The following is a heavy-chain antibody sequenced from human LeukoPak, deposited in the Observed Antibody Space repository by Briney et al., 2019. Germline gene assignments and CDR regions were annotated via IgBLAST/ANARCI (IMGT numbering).Heavy chain of an antibody. CDR3: AKSKYEYKYGQDAFEI. V-gene: IGHV3-23*01. CDR2: ISGTGGST. D-gene: IGHD5-18*01. CDR1: GITWSYA. J-gene: IGHJ3*02. Sequence: RGSLRLSCAASGITWSYAMTWVRQAPGKGLEWVSVISGTGGSTFYADSVQGRFTTSRDNSKNMLYLQMNSLRAEDTAVYYCAKSKYEYKYGQDAFEIWGQGTMVTVSS.